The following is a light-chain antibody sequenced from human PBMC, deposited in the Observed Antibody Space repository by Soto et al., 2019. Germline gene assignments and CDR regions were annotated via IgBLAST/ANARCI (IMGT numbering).Light chain of an antibody. J-gene: IGLJ1*01. Sequence: QCVLTQPRPGSRAPGQAGTLSLTRNNRDVGRYTYVSWYQHHPGKAPNLMIYDVSTRPSGVPDRFSGSKSGTTASLTIPGLQAEDEADYYCCSYAGSPYVFGTGTKVTVL. CDR1: NRDVGRYTY. CDR3: CSYAGSPYV. V-gene: IGLV2-11*01. CDR2: DVS.